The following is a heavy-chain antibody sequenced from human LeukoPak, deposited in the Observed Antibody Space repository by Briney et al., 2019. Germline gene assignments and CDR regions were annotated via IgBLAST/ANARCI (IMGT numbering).Heavy chain of an antibody. Sequence: GESLRLSCAASGFSFSSYWMSWVRQAPGKGLEWVANIQHDGSEQYYVDSVKGRFTISRDNTKKSLFLQINSLRAEDTAVYYCATPARGGSALPWGQGTLVTVSP. CDR2: IQHDGSEQ. J-gene: IGHJ5*02. V-gene: IGHV3-7*01. D-gene: IGHD6-19*01. CDR3: ATPARGGSALP. CDR1: GFSFSSYW.